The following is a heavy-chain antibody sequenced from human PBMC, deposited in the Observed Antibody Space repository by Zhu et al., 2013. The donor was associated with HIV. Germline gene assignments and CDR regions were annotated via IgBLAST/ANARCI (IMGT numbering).Heavy chain of an antibody. CDR2: IKQDGSEK. J-gene: IGHJ6*02. D-gene: IGHD4-17*01. CDR1: GFTFSSYW. V-gene: IGHV3-7*01. CDR3: ARDSRWGTHYGDYVYYYGMDV. Sequence: AASGFTFSSYWMSWVRQAPGKGLEWVANIKQDGSEKYYVDSVKGRFTISRDNAKNSLYLQMNSLRAEDTAVYYCARDSRWGTHYGDYVYYYGMDVWGQGTTVTVSS.